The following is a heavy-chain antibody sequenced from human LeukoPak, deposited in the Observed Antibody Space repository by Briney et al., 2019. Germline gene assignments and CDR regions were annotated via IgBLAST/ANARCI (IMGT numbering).Heavy chain of an antibody. CDR2: IYPGDSDT. V-gene: IGHV5-51*01. CDR1: GYSFTSYW. J-gene: IGHJ4*02. Sequence: PGESLKISCKGSGYSFTSYWIGWVRRMPGKGLEWTGIIYPGDSDTRYSPSFQGQVTISADKSISTAYLQWSSLKASDTAMYYCARSPPSSYCTSTSCYPRHFDYWGQGTLVTVSS. CDR3: ARSPPSSYCTSTSCYPRHFDY. D-gene: IGHD2-2*01.